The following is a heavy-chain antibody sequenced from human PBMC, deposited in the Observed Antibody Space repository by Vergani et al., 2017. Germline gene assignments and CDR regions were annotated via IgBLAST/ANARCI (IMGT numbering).Heavy chain of an antibody. CDR1: GYTFTSYQ. V-gene: IGHV1-8*03. J-gene: IGHJ4*02. D-gene: IGHD5-12*01. CDR3: ARVGLSGYDWFDY. Sequence: QVQLVQSGSEVKRPGASVKVSCKASGYTFTSYQVGWVRLAPGQWLHWMGWMNPANGDTGSAQKFQGRGTITTDTSMTTVYLELNSLTSEDTAVYFCARVGLSGYDWFDYWGQGTRVTVSS. CDR2: MNPANGDT.